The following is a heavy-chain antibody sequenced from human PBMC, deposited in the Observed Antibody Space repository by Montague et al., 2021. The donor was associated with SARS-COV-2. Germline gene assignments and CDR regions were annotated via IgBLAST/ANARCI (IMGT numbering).Heavy chain of an antibody. CDR3: AKDSYYYGLGYGMDV. J-gene: IGHJ6*02. D-gene: IGHD3-10*01. CDR2: SSGSDGGT. V-gene: IGHV3-23*01. Sequence: SLRLSCSASGFTFSNSAMNWVRQAPGKGLEWVSGSSGSDGGTHYXDSVKGRFTISRDNSKNVLYLQVNSLRAEDTALYYCAKDSYYYGLGYGMDVWGQGTTVTVSS. CDR1: GFTFSNSA.